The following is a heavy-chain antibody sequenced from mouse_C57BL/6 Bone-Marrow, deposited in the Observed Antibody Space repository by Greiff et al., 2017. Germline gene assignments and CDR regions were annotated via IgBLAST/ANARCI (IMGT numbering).Heavy chain of an antibody. CDR3: ALTGTSPNFDY. J-gene: IGHJ2*01. CDR2: IDPSDSYT. CDR1: GYTFTSYW. Sequence: QVQLQQPGAELVRPGTSVKLSCKASGYTFTSYWMHWVKQRPGQGLEWSGVIDPSDSYTNYNQKFKGKATLTVDTSSSTAYMQLSSLTSEDSAVYYCALTGTSPNFDYWGQGTTLTVSS. D-gene: IGHD4-1*01. V-gene: IGHV1-59*01.